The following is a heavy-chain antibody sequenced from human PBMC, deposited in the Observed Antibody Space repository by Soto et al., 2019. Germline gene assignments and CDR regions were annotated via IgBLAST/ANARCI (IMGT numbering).Heavy chain of an antibody. Sequence: MQMVESGGSSVQPGGSLRLSCAASGFPFSHYWMHWVRQTPGKGLVWVSRINPAGTITNYADSVEGRFTISRDNADSALFLQMNSLSTEDTVIYYCTSDTFGLRDTWGQGTLVTVSS. D-gene: IGHD3-16*01. CDR3: TSDTFGLRDT. V-gene: IGHV3-74*01. CDR2: INPAGTIT. CDR1: GFPFSHYW. J-gene: IGHJ5*02.